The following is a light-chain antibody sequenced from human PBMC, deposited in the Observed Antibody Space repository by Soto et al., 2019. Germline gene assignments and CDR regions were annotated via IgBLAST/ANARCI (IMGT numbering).Light chain of an antibody. J-gene: IGKJ5*01. V-gene: IGKV1-13*02. CDR3: QNFIGYPRT. Sequence: AIQLTQSPSSLSASIGDRVTITCRASQGINSALAWYHQKPGKAPSLLIYGASTLESGVPSTFSGSGSGTDFNLTISSLQPEDFETYYCQNFIGYPRTFGQGTRLEIK. CDR2: GAS. CDR1: QGINSA.